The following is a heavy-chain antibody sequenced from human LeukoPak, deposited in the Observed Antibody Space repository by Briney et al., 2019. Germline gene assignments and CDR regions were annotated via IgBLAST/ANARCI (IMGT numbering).Heavy chain of an antibody. CDR3: ATRAAASYYDSSGYYYGFDY. Sequence: ASVKVSCKVSGYTLTKLSMHWVRQAPGKGLEWMGGFDPEDGETIYAQEFQGRVTMTEDTSTDTAYMELSSLRSEDTAVYYCATRAAASYYDSSGYYYGFDYWGQGTLVTVSS. D-gene: IGHD3-22*01. V-gene: IGHV1-24*01. CDR1: GYTLTKLS. CDR2: FDPEDGET. J-gene: IGHJ4*02.